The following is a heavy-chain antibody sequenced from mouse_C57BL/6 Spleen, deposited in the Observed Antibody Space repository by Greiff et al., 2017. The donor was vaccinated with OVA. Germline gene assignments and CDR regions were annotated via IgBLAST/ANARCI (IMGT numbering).Heavy chain of an antibody. J-gene: IGHJ3*01. Sequence: VQLVESGPELVKPGASVKISCKASGYAFSSSWMNWVKQRPGKGLEWIGRIYPGDGDTNYNGKFKGKATLTADKSSSTAYMQLSSLTSEDSAVYFCARSPIYDGYYAWFAYWGQGTLVTVSA. CDR2: IYPGDGDT. CDR1: GYAFSSSW. CDR3: ARSPIYDGYYAWFAY. D-gene: IGHD2-3*01. V-gene: IGHV1-82*01.